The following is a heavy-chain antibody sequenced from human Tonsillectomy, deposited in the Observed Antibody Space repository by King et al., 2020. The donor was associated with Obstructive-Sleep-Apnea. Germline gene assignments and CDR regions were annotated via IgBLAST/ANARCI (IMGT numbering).Heavy chain of an antibody. V-gene: IGHV4-34*01. CDR1: GGSFSGYY. J-gene: IGHJ6*02. D-gene: IGHD3-16*01. CDR3: GRGRSYDYVESYXLYGMDV. Sequence: VQLQQWGAGLLKPSETLSLTCAVYGGSFSGYYWSWIRQPPGKGLEWIGEINHSGSTNYNPSLKSRVTISVDTSKNQFSLKLSSVTAADTAVYYCGRGRSYDYVESYXLYGMDVWGQGTTVTVSS. CDR2: INHSGST.